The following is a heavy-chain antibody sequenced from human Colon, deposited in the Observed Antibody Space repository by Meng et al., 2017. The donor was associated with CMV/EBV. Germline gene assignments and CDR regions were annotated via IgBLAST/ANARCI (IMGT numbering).Heavy chain of an antibody. V-gene: IGHV3-30*02. Sequence: GESLKISCAASGFTLSSYGMHWVRQAPGKGLEWVAFIRYDGTNEYYVDSAKGRFTISRDNSKNTLSLQMNSLRAEDTAVYYCAKGPIASGHDLVLGKCGGDCLDNWGQGTLVTVSS. D-gene: IGHD2-21*01. CDR3: AKGPIASGHDLVLGKCGGDCLDN. CDR2: IRYDGTNE. J-gene: IGHJ4*02. CDR1: GFTLSSYG.